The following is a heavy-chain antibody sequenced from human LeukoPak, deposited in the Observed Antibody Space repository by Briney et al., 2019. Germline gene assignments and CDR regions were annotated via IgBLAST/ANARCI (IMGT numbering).Heavy chain of an antibody. V-gene: IGHV4-59*12. CDR1: GGSISSYY. CDR3: ARGSTTVTHYGTHWDY. D-gene: IGHD4-17*01. CDR2: IYDSGST. Sequence: PSETLSLTCTVSGGSISSYYWSWIRQPPGKGLEWIGYIYDSGSTNYNPSLKSRVTISVDTSKNQFSLKLSSVTAADTAVYYCARGSTTVTHYGTHWDYWGQGTLVTVSS. J-gene: IGHJ4*02.